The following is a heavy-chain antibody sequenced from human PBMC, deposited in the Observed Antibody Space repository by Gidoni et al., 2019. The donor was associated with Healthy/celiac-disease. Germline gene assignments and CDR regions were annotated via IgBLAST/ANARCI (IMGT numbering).Heavy chain of an antibody. CDR1: GFTFSTYA. V-gene: IGHV3-23*04. J-gene: IGHJ6*03. CDR3: AKEGQNYYYMDV. Sequence: EVQLVESGGGLEQPGGSLRLSCAASGFTFSTYAMNWVRQAPGKGLEWVSSSSGSGGGTYYADSVKGRFTISRDNSKNTLFLQMNSLRAEDTAAYYCAKEGQNYYYMDVWGKGTTVTVSS. CDR2: SSGSGGGT.